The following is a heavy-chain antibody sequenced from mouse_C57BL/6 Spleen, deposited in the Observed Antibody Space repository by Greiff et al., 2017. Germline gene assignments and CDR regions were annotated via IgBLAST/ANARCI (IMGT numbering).Heavy chain of an antibody. J-gene: IGHJ3*01. CDR2: ISAGGSYT. Sequence: EVNVVESGGGLVKPGGSLKLSCAASGFTFSSYAMSWVRQTPEKRLEWVATISAGGSYTYYPDNVKGRFTLSGDNATSTMYMQMSRLKSEDTAVYYCARGYYGYYEGFAYWGQGTLVTVSA. CDR1: GFTFSSYA. V-gene: IGHV5-4*03. D-gene: IGHD2-2*01. CDR3: ARGYYGYYEGFAY.